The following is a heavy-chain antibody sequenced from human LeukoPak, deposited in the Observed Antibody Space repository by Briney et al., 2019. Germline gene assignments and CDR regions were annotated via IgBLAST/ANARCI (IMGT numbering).Heavy chain of an antibody. V-gene: IGHV3-7*01. CDR3: ARTTILDY. CDR2: IKQDGSDK. D-gene: IGHD4-17*01. CDR1: GFTFSSIY. Sequence: GGSLRLSCAASGFTFSSIYMTWVRQAPGKGLEWVATIKQDGSDKHYVDSVKGRFIISRDNAKNSLYLQMNSLRAEDTAVYYCARTTILDYWGQGTLVTVSS. J-gene: IGHJ4*02.